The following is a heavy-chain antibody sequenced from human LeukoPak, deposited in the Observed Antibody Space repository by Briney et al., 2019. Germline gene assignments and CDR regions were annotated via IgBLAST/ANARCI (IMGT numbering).Heavy chain of an antibody. CDR1: GGSISSGGYS. CDR3: ARVVSSDDSSGYYFNWFDP. V-gene: IGHV4-30-2*01. D-gene: IGHD3-22*01. J-gene: IGHJ5*02. Sequence: SETLSLTCIVSGGSISSGGYSWSWIRQPPGKGLEWIGYIYHSGSTYYNPSLKSRVTISVDRSKNQFSLKLSSVTAADTAVYYCARVVSSDDSSGYYFNWFDPWGQGTLVTVSS. CDR2: IYHSGST.